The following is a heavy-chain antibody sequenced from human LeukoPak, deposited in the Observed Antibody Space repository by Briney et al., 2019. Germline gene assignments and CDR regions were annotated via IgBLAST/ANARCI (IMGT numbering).Heavy chain of an antibody. CDR3: ASSVGSTDY. Sequence: SETLSLTCAVYGESLSKYYWTWIRQSPGKGLEWIGEINHRGSTNHNPSLKSRVTLSVDTSKHQFSLMLTSVTAADAAVYYCASSVGSTDYWGQGTLVTVSS. J-gene: IGHJ4*02. D-gene: IGHD1-26*01. CDR1: GESLSKYY. CDR2: INHRGST. V-gene: IGHV4-34*01.